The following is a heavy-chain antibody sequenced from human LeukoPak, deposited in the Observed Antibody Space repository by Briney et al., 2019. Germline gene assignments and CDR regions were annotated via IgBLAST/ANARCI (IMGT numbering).Heavy chain of an antibody. CDR3: TRVGGYCSGGSCSRRNGHDAFDI. Sequence: SETLSLTCAVYGGSFSGYYWSWIRQPPGKGLEWIGEINHSGSTNYNPSLKSRVTISVDTSKNQFSLKLSSVTAADTAVYYCTRVGGYCSGGSCSRRNGHDAFDIWGQGTMVTVPS. CDR2: INHSGST. D-gene: IGHD2-15*01. V-gene: IGHV4-34*01. J-gene: IGHJ3*02. CDR1: GGSFSGYY.